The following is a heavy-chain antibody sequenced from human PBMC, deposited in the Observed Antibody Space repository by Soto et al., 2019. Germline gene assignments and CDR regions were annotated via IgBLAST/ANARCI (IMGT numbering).Heavy chain of an antibody. D-gene: IGHD3-22*01. CDR3: ARTVPSYYYDSSGPGALDY. CDR2: IYYSGST. V-gene: IGHV4-31*11. J-gene: IGHJ4*02. Sequence: TLSLTCAVSGGSISSGDYYWSWIRQPPGKGLEWIGYIYYSGSTYYNPSLKSRVTISVDTSKNQFSLKLSSVTAADTAVYYCARTVPSYYYDSSGPGALDYWGQGTLVTVSS. CDR1: GGSISSGDYY.